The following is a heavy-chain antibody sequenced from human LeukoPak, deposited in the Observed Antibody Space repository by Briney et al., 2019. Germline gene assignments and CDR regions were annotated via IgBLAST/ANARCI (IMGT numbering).Heavy chain of an antibody. J-gene: IGHJ6*03. CDR1: GFTFNSYG. V-gene: IGHV3-33*06. Sequence: PGRSLRLSCAASGFTFNSYGMHWVRQAPGKGLEGVAVIWYDGSNKYYADSVRGGFTISRDNSKNTLYLQMNSLRAEDTAVYYCAKAGDTTGYYPASHYYMDVWGKGTTVTVSS. CDR3: AKAGDTTGYYPASHYYMDV. D-gene: IGHD3-22*01. CDR2: IWYDGSNK.